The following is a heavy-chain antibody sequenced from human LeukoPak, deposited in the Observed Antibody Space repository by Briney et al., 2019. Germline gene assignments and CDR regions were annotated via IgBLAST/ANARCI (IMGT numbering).Heavy chain of an antibody. CDR1: GGSISSNTYY. CDR2: IFYSGST. CDR3: AGGSHDYYYGMDV. D-gene: IGHD5-12*01. J-gene: IGHJ6*02. V-gene: IGHV4-39*07. Sequence: PSETLSLTCTVSGGSISSNTYYYDWIRQPPGKGLEWIGSIFYSGSTNYNPSLKSRVTISVDTSKNQFSLKLSSVTAADTAVYYCAGGSHDYYYGMDVWGQGATVTVSS.